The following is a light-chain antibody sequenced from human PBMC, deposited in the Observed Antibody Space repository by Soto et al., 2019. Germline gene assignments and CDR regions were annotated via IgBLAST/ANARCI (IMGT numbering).Light chain of an antibody. CDR2: GVT. J-gene: IGLJ1*01. CDR3: SSYTSGATLYV. Sequence: LTQPASVSGSPGQSITISCTGTSSDIGGYNYVSWYQQHPGKAPKLMIYGVTNRPSGVSNRFSGSKSGNTASLTISGLQAEDEADYYCSSYTSGATLYVFGTGTKVTVL. CDR1: SSDIGGYNY. V-gene: IGLV2-14*01.